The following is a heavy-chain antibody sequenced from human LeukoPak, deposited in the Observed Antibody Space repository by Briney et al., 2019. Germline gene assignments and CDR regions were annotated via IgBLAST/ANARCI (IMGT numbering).Heavy chain of an antibody. J-gene: IGHJ4*02. CDR1: GYTFTSYD. V-gene: IGHV1-8*01. CDR2: MNPNSGST. CDR3: ARALVGNRAPTPASKYYFDY. Sequence: ASVKVSCKASGYTFTSYDINWVRQATGQGLEWMGWMNPNSGSTGYAQKFQGRVTMTRNTSISTAYMELSSLRSEDTAVYYCARALVGNRAPTPASKYYFDYWGQGTLVNGSS. D-gene: IGHD1-26*01.